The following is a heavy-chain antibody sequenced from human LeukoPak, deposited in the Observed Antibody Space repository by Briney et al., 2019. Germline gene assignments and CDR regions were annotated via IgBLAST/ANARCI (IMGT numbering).Heavy chain of an antibody. J-gene: IGHJ4*02. Sequence: GGSLRLSCAASGFTFSDHWMHWVRQVPGKGLVWVSRIKTDGSWTNDADSVKGRFTISRDNAENTLYLQMNSLRVEDTAVYYCVRGVGGSSYLDYWGQGTLVTVSS. CDR1: GFTFSDHW. D-gene: IGHD3-16*01. V-gene: IGHV3-74*01. CDR2: IKTDGSWT. CDR3: VRGVGGSSYLDY.